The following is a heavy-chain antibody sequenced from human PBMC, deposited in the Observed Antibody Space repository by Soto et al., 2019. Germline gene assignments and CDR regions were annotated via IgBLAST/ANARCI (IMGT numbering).Heavy chain of an antibody. CDR3: ARDLSNYGSGSLDV. J-gene: IGHJ6*02. CDR2: ISYDGSNK. CDR1: GFTFSSYA. D-gene: IGHD3-10*01. Sequence: QPGGSLRLSCAASGFTFSSYAMHWVRQAPGKGLEWVAVISYDGSNKYYADSVKGRFTISRDNSKNTLYLQMNSLRAEDTAVYYCARDLSNYGSGSLDVWGQGTTVTVSS. V-gene: IGHV3-30-3*01.